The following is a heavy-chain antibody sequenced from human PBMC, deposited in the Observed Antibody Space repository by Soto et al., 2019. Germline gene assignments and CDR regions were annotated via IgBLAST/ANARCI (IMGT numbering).Heavy chain of an antibody. V-gene: IGHV5-10-1*01. CDR2: IDPSDSYT. D-gene: IGHD6-13*01. CDR1: GYSFTSYW. CDR3: ESGPKSYSRSWYGVP. J-gene: IGHJ5*02. Sequence: GESLKISCNGSGYSFTSYWISWVRQMPGKGLEWMGRIDPSDSYTNYSPSFQGHVTISADKSISTAYLQWSSLKASDTAMYYCESGPKSYSRSWYGVPWGQGTLVTVYS.